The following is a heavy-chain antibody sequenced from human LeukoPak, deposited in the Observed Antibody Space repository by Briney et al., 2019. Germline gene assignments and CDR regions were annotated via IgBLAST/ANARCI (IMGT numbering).Heavy chain of an antibody. CDR1: GFTLSSYW. J-gene: IGHJ4*02. D-gene: IGHD3-16*01. V-gene: IGHV3-74*01. Sequence: GGSLILSCATSGFTLSSYWMHWVRQPPGKGLVWVSRINSDGTDTNYADSAKGRFTISRDNTKNTVYLQMNSLGAEDTAVYYCARGAWGYSVHFDNWGQGALVTVSS. CDR3: ARGAWGYSVHFDN. CDR2: INSDGTDT.